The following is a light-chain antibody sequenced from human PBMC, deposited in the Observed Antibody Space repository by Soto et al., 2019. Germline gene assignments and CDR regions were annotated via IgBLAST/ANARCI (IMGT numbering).Light chain of an antibody. CDR1: QSITIW. Sequence: DIQMTQSPSTLSASVGDRVTITCRASQSITIWLAWYQQKPGKAPKLLIFDASSLESGVPSRFSGSGSGTEFTLTSSSLQPDDFANYYCQQYNSYSWTFGQGTKVEIK. CDR3: QQYNSYSWT. V-gene: IGKV1-5*01. J-gene: IGKJ1*01. CDR2: DAS.